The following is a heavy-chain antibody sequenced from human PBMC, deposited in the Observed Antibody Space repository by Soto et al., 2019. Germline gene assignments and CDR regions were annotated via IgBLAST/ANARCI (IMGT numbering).Heavy chain of an antibody. CDR3: ARGRYYDSSGYYYVYYFDY. V-gene: IGHV4-34*01. Sequence: PSETLSLTCAVYGGSFSGYSWTWIRQPPGKGLEWIGEINHSGGTNYSPSLKSRVTISEDTSKSQFSLKLSSVTAADTAVYYCARGRYYDSSGYYYVYYFDYWGQGTLVTVSS. J-gene: IGHJ4*02. CDR2: INHSGGT. CDR1: GGSFSGYS. D-gene: IGHD3-22*01.